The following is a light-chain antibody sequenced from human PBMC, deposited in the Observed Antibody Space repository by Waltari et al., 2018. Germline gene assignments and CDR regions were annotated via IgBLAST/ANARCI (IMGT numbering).Light chain of an antibody. V-gene: IGLV2-8*01. CDR3: NAFAGSNNFVV. J-gene: IGLJ2*01. Sequence: QSALTEPPSASGSPGQSVTISCAGTSSDVGGYNYVSWYQQHPGKAPKLMIYEVSKRPSGAPDRYAGSKSGDTAPLTVSGLQAEDEAEYYCNAFAGSNNFVVVGGGTRLTVL. CDR2: EVS. CDR1: SSDVGGYNY.